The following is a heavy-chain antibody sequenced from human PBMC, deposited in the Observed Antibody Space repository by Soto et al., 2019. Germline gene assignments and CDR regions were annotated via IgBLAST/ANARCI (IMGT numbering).Heavy chain of an antibody. CDR3: ASPYCSGGSCYLTEYFQH. CDR1: GFTFSTYA. D-gene: IGHD2-15*01. CDR2: ISYDESNK. Sequence: QVQLVESGGGVVQPGRSLRLSCAASGFTFSTYAMHWVRQAPGKGLEWVAVISYDESNKYYADSVKGRFTISRDNSKNTLFLQMNRLRAEDTAVYYCASPYCSGGSCYLTEYFQHWGQGTLVTVSS. J-gene: IGHJ1*01. V-gene: IGHV3-30-3*01.